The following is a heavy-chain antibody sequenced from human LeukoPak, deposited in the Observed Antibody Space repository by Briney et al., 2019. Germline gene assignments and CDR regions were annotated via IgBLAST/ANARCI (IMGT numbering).Heavy chain of an antibody. CDR2: ISGSGGST. CDR1: GFTFSSYA. J-gene: IGHJ4*02. CDR3: AKESVRYSSSGEGQK. D-gene: IGHD6-13*01. Sequence: PGGSLRLSCAASGFTFSSYAMSWIRQASGKGLEWVSAISGSGGSTYYADSVKGRFTISRDNSKNTLYLQMNSLRAEDTAVYYCAKESVRYSSSGEGQKWGQGTLVTVSS. V-gene: IGHV3-23*01.